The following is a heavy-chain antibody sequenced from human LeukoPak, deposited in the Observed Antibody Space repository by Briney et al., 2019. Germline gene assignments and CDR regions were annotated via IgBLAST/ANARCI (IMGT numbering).Heavy chain of an antibody. CDR3: AKGGLVHRFDP. V-gene: IGHV3-23*01. J-gene: IGHJ5*02. CDR1: GFTFSSYA. CDR2: ISGSGDNT. Sequence: GGSLRLSCAASGFTFSSYAMSWVRQAPGKGLEWVSGISGSGDNTYYADSVKGRFTISRDNSKDTLYLQMNSLRADDTAVYYCAKGGLVHRFDPWGQGTLVTVSS.